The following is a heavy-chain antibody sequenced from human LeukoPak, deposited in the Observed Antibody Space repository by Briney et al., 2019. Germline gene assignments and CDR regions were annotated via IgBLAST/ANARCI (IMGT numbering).Heavy chain of an antibody. V-gene: IGHV4-31*03. CDR1: GGSMSSGGYY. D-gene: IGHD3-22*01. CDR2: IYYSGTV. J-gene: IGHJ4*02. Sequence: NPSETLSLTCSVSGGSMSSGGYYWSWIRQHPGKGLEWMGHIYYSGTVYYNPSLRSRVSISVDTSKNQFSLRLSSVTVADTAVYYCARLGMAASYFYDSSGDKFAYWGQGTLVTVSS. CDR3: ARLGMAASYFYDSSGDKFAY.